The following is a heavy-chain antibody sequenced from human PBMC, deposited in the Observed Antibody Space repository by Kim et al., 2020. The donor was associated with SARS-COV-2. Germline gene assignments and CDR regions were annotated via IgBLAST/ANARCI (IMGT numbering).Heavy chain of an antibody. Sequence: SYGQKFQVSVTMNRDTSISTAYMGLSRLRSDDTAVYYCARSIAAARSFDCWGQGTLVTVSS. D-gene: IGHD6-13*01. V-gene: IGHV1-2*02. J-gene: IGHJ4*02. CDR3: ARSIAAARSFDC.